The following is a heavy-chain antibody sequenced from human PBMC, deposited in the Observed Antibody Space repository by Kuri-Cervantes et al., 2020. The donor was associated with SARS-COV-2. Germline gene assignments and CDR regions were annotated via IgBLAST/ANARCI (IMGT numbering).Heavy chain of an antibody. Sequence: LTCAASGFTFSSYAMHWVRQAPGKGLEWVAVISYDGSNKYSADSVKGRFTISRDNSKNTLYLQMNSLRAEDTAVYYCASRISAGYWGQGTLVTVSS. CDR3: ASRISAGY. J-gene: IGHJ4*02. CDR1: GFTFSSYA. V-gene: IGHV3-30-3*01. CDR2: ISYDGSNK. D-gene: IGHD6-6*01.